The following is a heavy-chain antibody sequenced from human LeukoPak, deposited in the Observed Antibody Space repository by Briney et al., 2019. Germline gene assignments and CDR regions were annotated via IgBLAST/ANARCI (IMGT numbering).Heavy chain of an antibody. Sequence: SETLSLTCAVYGGSFSGYYWSWIRQPPGKGLEWIGEINHSGSTNYNPSLKSRVIISVDTSKNQFSLKLSSVTAADTAVYYCARGPPPITLYYYYGMDVWGQGTTVTVSS. CDR1: GGSFSGYY. CDR2: INHSGST. D-gene: IGHD1-14*01. V-gene: IGHV4-34*01. CDR3: ARGPPPITLYYYYGMDV. J-gene: IGHJ6*02.